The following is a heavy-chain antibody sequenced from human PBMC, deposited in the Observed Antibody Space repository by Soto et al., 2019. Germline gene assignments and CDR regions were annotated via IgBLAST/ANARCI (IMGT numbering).Heavy chain of an antibody. J-gene: IGHJ4*02. D-gene: IGHD3-16*01. CDR3: ARKITFGGVEGYFDY. V-gene: IGHV4-59*01. CDR2: IYYSGST. CDR1: GGSISSYY. Sequence: QVQLQESGPGLVKPSETLSLTCTVSGGSISSYYWSWIRQPPGKGLEWIGYIYYSGSTNYNPSLKSRVTISVDTSKNQFSLKLSSVTAADTAVYYCARKITFGGVEGYFDYWGQGTLVTVSS.